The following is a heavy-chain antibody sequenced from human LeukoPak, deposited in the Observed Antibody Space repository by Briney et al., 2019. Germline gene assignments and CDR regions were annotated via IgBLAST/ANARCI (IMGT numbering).Heavy chain of an antibody. Sequence: GGSLRLSCAASGCTFGDCSVNWVRQAPGKGLEWVSSISSSGAYIHYADSVKGRFTISRDNAKKSLYLQMNSLRAEDTAVYYCAREEQLSFDYWGQGTLVTVSS. V-gene: IGHV3-21*01. CDR2: ISSSGAYI. CDR1: GCTFGDCS. D-gene: IGHD1/OR15-1a*01. CDR3: AREEQLSFDY. J-gene: IGHJ4*02.